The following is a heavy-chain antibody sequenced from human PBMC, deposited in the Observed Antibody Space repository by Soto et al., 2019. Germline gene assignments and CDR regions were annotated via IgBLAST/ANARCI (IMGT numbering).Heavy chain of an antibody. CDR2: INAANGDT. J-gene: IGHJ5*02. Sequence: ASVKVSCKASGYTFTSYGMHWVRQAPGQRLEGMGWINAANGDTKYSPKFQGRVTITRDTSASTAYMELSSLRSEDTAVYYCVRRHVSATGIDWFDPWGQGTLITVSS. D-gene: IGHD6-13*01. CDR1: GYTFTSYG. V-gene: IGHV1-3*01. CDR3: VRRHVSATGIDWFDP.